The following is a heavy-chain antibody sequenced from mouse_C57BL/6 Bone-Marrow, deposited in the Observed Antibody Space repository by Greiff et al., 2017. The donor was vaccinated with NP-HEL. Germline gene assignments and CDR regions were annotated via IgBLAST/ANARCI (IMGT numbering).Heavy chain of an antibody. CDR2: IHPNSGST. D-gene: IGHD2-1*01. Sequence: VQLQQPGAELVKPGASVKLSCKASGYTFTSYWMHWVKQRPGQGLEWIGMIHPNSGSTNYNEKFKSKATLTVDKSSSTAYMQLSSLTSEDSAVYNCARWTPIYYGIAYWGQGTLVTVSA. V-gene: IGHV1-64*01. CDR3: ARWTPIYYGIAY. CDR1: GYTFTSYW. J-gene: IGHJ3*01.